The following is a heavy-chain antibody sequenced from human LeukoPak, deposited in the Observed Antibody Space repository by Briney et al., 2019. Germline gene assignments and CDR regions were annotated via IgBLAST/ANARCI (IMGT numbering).Heavy chain of an antibody. D-gene: IGHD1-1*01. CDR3: ARVNELAFDY. CDR2: IYHSGST. J-gene: IGHJ4*02. Sequence: PSETLSLTCTVSGYSISSGYYWGWIRQPPGKGLEWIGSIYHSGSTYYNPSLKSRVTISVGTSKNQFSLKLSSVTAADTAVYYCARVNELAFDYWGQGTLVTVSS. CDR1: GYSISSGYY. V-gene: IGHV4-38-2*02.